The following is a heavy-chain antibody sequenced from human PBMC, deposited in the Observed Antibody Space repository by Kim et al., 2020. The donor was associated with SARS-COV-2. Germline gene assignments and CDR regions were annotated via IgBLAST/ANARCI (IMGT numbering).Heavy chain of an antibody. D-gene: IGHD3-3*01. Sequence: GGSLRLSCAASGFTFSSYSMNWVRQAPGKGLEWVSSISSSSSYIYYADSVKGRFTISRDNAKNSLYLQMNSLRAEDTAVYYCAREFRELGQRVLRCLEWLSTEIDYWGQGTLVTVSS. J-gene: IGHJ4*02. V-gene: IGHV3-21*01. CDR2: ISSSSSYI. CDR3: AREFRELGQRVLRCLEWLSTEIDY. CDR1: GFTFSSYS.